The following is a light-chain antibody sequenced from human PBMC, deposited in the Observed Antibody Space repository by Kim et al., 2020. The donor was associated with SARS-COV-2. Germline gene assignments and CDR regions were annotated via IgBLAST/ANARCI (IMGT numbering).Light chain of an antibody. Sequence: DIQMTQSPSSLSASVGDRVTITCRASQNIRIYLNWYEQKPGRAPKLLIYGASSLESGVPSRFSGSGSGTDFTLTISSLQPEDFATYHCRQTYISPQTFGQGTKLEIK. J-gene: IGKJ2*01. CDR2: GAS. V-gene: IGKV1-39*01. CDR3: RQTYISPQT. CDR1: QNIRIY.